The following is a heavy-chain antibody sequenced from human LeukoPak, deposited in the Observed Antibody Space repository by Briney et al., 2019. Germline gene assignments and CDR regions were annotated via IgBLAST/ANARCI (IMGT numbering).Heavy chain of an antibody. D-gene: IGHD6-6*01. V-gene: IGHV3-23*01. CDR1: GFTFSSYA. Sequence: GGSLRLSCAASGFTFSSYAMNWVRQSPGKGLEWVSAISGNGVDTSHADFVKGRFTISRDNSKNTLYLQMNSLRAEDTAIYYCTKDPGRDSGSSSGLDYWGQGTLVTVSS. CDR3: TKDPGRDSGSSSGLDY. J-gene: IGHJ4*02. CDR2: ISGNGVDT.